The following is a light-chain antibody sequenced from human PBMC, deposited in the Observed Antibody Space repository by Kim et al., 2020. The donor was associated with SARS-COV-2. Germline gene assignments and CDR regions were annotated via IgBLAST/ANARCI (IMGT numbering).Light chain of an antibody. Sequence: EIVMTQSPATLSVSPGERATLSCRASQSVSSKLAWYQQKPGQAPRLLIYGASTRATSIPARFSGSGSGTEFTLTISSLQSEDFAVYYCQQYNTWPYTFGQGTKLEI. CDR3: QQYNTWPYT. CDR2: GAS. J-gene: IGKJ2*01. CDR1: QSVSSK. V-gene: IGKV3-15*01.